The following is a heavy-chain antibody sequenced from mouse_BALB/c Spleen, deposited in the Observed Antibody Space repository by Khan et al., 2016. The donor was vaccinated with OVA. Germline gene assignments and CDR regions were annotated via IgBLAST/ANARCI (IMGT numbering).Heavy chain of an antibody. CDR2: ISSVGSYI. CDR1: GFTFSSYG. V-gene: IGHV5-6*01. J-gene: IGHJ2*01. CDR3: DIQPGYYGSRSYFDY. Sequence: EVELVESGGDLVKPGGSLKLSCAASGFTFSSYGMSWVRQTPDKRLEWVATISSVGSYIYYPDSVKGRFTISRDNVKNTLYLQRSSLRSEDTAMYYSDIQPGYYGSRSYFDYWGQGTTLTVTS. D-gene: IGHD1-1*01.